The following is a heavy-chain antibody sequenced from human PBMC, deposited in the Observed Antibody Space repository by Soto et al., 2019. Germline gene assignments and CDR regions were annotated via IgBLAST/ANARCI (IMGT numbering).Heavy chain of an antibody. CDR1: SDSIINYA. Sequence: SVQHSCKASSDSIINYASSLVRQAPVQGLEWMGGIIPIFGTANYAQKFQGRVTITADTSANTVYLELSSLRSEDTAVYYCASTKYDSSAYYYWYLGLWGRGTLVTVSA. V-gene: IGHV1-69*06. CDR3: ASTKYDSSAYYYWYLGL. CDR2: IIPIFGTA. J-gene: IGHJ2*01. D-gene: IGHD3-22*01.